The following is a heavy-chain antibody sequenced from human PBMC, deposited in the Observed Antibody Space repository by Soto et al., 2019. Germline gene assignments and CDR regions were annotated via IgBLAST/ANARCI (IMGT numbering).Heavy chain of an antibody. CDR1: GFSLSTSGVG. D-gene: IGHD4-17*01. J-gene: IGHJ4*02. Sequence: QITLKESGPTLVKPTQTLPLTCTFSGFSLSTSGVGVGWIRQPPGKALEWLAVSYWVDYKHYSPSLKSRLTITKDTSKTHVVLTMTNMDPVDTATYSCAHKGYGDYPLDYWSQGTLLTVSS. V-gene: IGHV2-5*02. CDR3: AHKGYGDYPLDY. CDR2: SYWVDYK.